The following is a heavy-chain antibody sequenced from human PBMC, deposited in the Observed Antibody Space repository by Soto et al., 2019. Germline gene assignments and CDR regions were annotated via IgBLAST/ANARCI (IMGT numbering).Heavy chain of an antibody. D-gene: IGHD6-6*01. CDR3: ARWYSSSSWFDP. CDR2: IYYSGST. J-gene: IGHJ5*02. CDR1: GGSISSSSYY. V-gene: IGHV4-39*01. Sequence: SETLSLTCTVSGGSISSSSYYWGWIRQPPGKGLEWIGSIYYSGSTYYNPSLKSRVTISVDTSKNQFSLKLSSVTAADTAVYYCARWYSSSSWFDPWGQGTLVTVSS.